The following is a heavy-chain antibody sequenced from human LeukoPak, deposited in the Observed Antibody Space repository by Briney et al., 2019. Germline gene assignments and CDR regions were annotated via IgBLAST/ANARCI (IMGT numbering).Heavy chain of an antibody. V-gene: IGHV3-11*01. CDR1: GFNFNNYY. D-gene: IGHD6-6*01. J-gene: IGHJ5*02. Sequence: GGSLRLTCAASGFNFNNYYVSWIRQGPGKGLEWLSYISGSGTDIYYADSVKGRFTISRDNAKNSLYLQMNSLRDEDTAVYYCATTARFSESWGQGTLVTVS. CDR3: ATTARFSES. CDR2: ISGSGTDI.